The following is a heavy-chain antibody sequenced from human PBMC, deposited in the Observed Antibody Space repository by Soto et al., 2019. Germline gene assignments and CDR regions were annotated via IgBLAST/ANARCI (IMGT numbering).Heavy chain of an antibody. V-gene: IGHV3-15*07. D-gene: IGHD3-3*01. CDR3: ATSRITIFGVITHDNAMDG. Sequence: EVQLMESGGDLIKPGGSLRLSCAVSDFAFSNAWMNWVRQAPGKGLEWVGRIKTKIDGGTTYYAAPVKGRFTISRDDSKNTLYLEMNSLTTEDTAVYYCATSRITIFGVITHDNAMDGWGQGTTVTVSS. CDR2: IKTKIDGGTT. J-gene: IGHJ6*02. CDR1: DFAFSNAW.